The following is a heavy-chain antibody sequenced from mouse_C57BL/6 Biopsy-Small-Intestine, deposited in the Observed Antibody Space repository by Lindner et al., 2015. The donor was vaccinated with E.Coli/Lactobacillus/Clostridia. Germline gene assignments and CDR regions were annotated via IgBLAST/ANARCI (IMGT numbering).Heavy chain of an antibody. CDR1: GFTFSDYG. Sequence: VQLQESGGGLVKPGGSLKLSCAASGFTFSDYGMHWVRQAPEKGLEWVAYISSGSSTIYYAATVKGRFTISRDNAKNTLFLQMTSLRSEDTAIYYCARGNYGGDYFDYWGQGTTLTVSS. V-gene: IGHV5-17*01. J-gene: IGHJ2*01. CDR2: ISSGSSTI. D-gene: IGHD1-1*02. CDR3: ARGNYGGDYFDY.